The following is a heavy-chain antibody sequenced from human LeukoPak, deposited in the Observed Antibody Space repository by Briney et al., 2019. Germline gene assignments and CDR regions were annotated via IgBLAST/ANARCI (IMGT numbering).Heavy chain of an antibody. Sequence: GAPLKISCKGSGSRFTSYWIGWVRQMPGKGLEWMGIVYPTDSDTRYSPSFQGQVTISADKSISTAYLQWSSLKASDTAMYYCARHTRAYYYGSGDDAFDIWGQGTMVTVSS. J-gene: IGHJ3*02. D-gene: IGHD3-10*01. CDR2: VYPTDSDT. CDR3: ARHTRAYYYGSGDDAFDI. V-gene: IGHV5-51*01. CDR1: GSRFTSYW.